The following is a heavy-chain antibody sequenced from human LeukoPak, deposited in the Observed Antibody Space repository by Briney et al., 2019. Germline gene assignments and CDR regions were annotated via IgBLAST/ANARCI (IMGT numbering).Heavy chain of an antibody. V-gene: IGHV4-59*01. Sequence: SETLSLTCTVSGGSISSYYWSWIRQPPGKGLEWIGYIYYSGTTNYNPSLKSRVTISVDTSKNQFSLKLSSVTAADTAVYYCAGASYDSSGVHWGQGTLVTVSS. CDR2: IYYSGTT. D-gene: IGHD3-22*01. CDR1: GGSISSYY. J-gene: IGHJ4*02. CDR3: AGASYDSSGVH.